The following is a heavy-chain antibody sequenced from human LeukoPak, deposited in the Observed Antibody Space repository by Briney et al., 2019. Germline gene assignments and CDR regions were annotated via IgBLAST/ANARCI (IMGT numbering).Heavy chain of an antibody. CDR2: ISAYNGNT. J-gene: IGHJ3*02. CDR1: GYTFTSYG. V-gene: IGHV1-18*01. D-gene: IGHD6-19*01. Sequence: ASVKVSCKASGYTFTSYGISWVRQAPGQGLEWMGWISAYNGNTNYAQKLQGRVTMTTDTSTSTAYMELRSLRSDDTAVYYCASPSGWFSNDAFDTWGQGTMVTVSS. CDR3: ASPSGWFSNDAFDT.